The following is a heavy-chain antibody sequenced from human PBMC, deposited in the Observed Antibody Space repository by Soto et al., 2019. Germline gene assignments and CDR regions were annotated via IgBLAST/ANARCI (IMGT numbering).Heavy chain of an antibody. D-gene: IGHD3-3*01. Sequence: GGSLRLSCAASGFTFSSYAMHWVRQAPGKGLGWVAVISYDGSNKYYADSVKGRFTISRDNSKNTLYLQMNSLRAEDTAVYYCARDGVVPSAPYYGMDVWGQGTTVTVSS. CDR2: ISYDGSNK. V-gene: IGHV3-30-3*01. J-gene: IGHJ6*02. CDR3: ARDGVVPSAPYYGMDV. CDR1: GFTFSSYA.